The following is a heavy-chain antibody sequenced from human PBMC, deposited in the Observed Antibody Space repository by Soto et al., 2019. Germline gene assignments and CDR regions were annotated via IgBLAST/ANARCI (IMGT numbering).Heavy chain of an antibody. Sequence: QVQLVESGGGVVQPGRSLRLSCAASGFTFSSYGMHWVRQAPGKGLEWVAVISYDGSNKYYADSVKGRFTISRDNSKNTLYLQMNSLRAEDTGVYYCAKSYVTTVNETFRYDYWGQGTLVTVSS. J-gene: IGHJ4*02. D-gene: IGHD4-4*01. CDR3: AKSYVTTVNETFRYDY. CDR1: GFTFSSYG. V-gene: IGHV3-30*18. CDR2: ISYDGSNK.